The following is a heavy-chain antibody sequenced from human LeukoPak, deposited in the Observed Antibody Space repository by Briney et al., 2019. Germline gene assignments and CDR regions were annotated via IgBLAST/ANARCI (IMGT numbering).Heavy chain of an antibody. V-gene: IGHV1-46*01. CDR2: INPSGGST. CDR3: ARGFDIVAPLAVAGPFDY. CDR1: GYTFTSYY. J-gene: IGHJ4*02. D-gene: IGHD6-19*01. Sequence: ASVKVSCKASGYTFTSYYMHWVRQAPGRGLEWMGIINPSGGSTSYAQKFQGRVTMTRDTSTSTVYMELSSLRSEDTAVYYCARGFDIVAPLAVAGPFDYWGQGTLVTVSS.